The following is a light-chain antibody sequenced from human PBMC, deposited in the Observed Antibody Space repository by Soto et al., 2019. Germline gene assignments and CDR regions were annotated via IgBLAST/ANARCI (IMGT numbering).Light chain of an antibody. Sequence: QSVLTQSPSASASLGASVKLTCTLSRGHSNYAIAWLQQQPEKGPRYLMKLNSNGSHSKGDGIPDRFSGSSSGAERYLTVSSLQCEDEDDYYGQTCGTGPWVFGGGTKLAVL. CDR2: LNSNGSH. J-gene: IGLJ3*02. CDR1: RGHSNYA. CDR3: QTCGTGPWV. V-gene: IGLV4-69*01.